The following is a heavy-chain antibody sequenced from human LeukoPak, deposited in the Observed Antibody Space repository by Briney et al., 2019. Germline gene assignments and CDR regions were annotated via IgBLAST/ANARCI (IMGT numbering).Heavy chain of an antibody. Sequence: TGGSLRLSCAASGFTFSNYWMHWVRQATGKGLVWVSRINSDGSSTSYADSVKGRFTISRDSAKNTLYLQMNSLRAEDTAVYYCARAGNYGGGTYRTDVFDYWGQGTLVTVSS. CDR1: GFTFSNYW. D-gene: IGHD3-16*02. J-gene: IGHJ4*02. V-gene: IGHV3-74*01. CDR2: INSDGSST. CDR3: ARAGNYGGGTYRTDVFDY.